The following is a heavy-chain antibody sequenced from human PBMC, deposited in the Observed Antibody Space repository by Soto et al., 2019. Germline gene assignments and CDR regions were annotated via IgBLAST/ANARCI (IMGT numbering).Heavy chain of an antibody. V-gene: IGHV1-69*01. CDR1: GGTFSSYD. J-gene: IGHJ4*02. CDR2: IIHIFGTA. CDR3: ARDQVATAMPD. D-gene: IGHD5-18*01. Sequence: QVQLVQSGAEVKNPGSSVKLSCKASGGTFSSYDISWVRQAPGQGLEWMGGIIHIFGTADYAHTFQGRVTITADESTSKDYMEPGSLRSEDPAEYCCARDQVATAMPDWGQGTLVTVAS.